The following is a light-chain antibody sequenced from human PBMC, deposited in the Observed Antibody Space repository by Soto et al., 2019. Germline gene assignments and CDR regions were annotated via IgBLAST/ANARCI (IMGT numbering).Light chain of an antibody. CDR3: QQYNSYSWT. V-gene: IGKV1-5*03. J-gene: IGKJ1*01. Sequence: DIQMTQSPSTLSAYVGDRVTITCRASQSISSWLAWYQQKPGKAPKLLIYKASSLESGVPSRFSVSGSWTEFTLTISSLQPDDFATDYGQQYNSYSWTFGQGTKVEIK. CDR1: QSISSW. CDR2: KAS.